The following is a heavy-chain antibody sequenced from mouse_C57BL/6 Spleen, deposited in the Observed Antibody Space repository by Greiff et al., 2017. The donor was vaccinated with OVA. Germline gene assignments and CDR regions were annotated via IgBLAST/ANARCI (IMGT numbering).Heavy chain of an antibody. CDR3: ARGDDDDDVALAD. D-gene: IGHD2-4*01. V-gene: IGHV1-52*01. Sequence: QVQLQQPGAELVRPGSSVKLSCKASGYTFTSYWMHWVKQRPIQGLEWIGNIDPSDSETHYNQKFKDKATLTVDKSSSTAYMQLSSLTSEDSAVYYGARGDDDDDVALADGGQGTLVTVSA. CDR1: GYTFTSYW. J-gene: IGHJ3*01. CDR2: IDPSDSET.